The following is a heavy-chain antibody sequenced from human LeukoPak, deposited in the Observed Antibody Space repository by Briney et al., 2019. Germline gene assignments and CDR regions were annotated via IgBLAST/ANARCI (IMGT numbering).Heavy chain of an antibody. D-gene: IGHD1-26*01. CDR1: GFSFSSFA. J-gene: IGHJ3*02. Sequence: GGSLRLSCVVSGFSFSSFAMTWVRQAPGKGLEWVSLISASGGNIFYADSVKGRFTISRDNSKNTLFLQMKSLRAEDTAVYFCARTYSGSYRDAFDIWGQGTMVTVSS. CDR3: ARTYSGSYRDAFDI. CDR2: ISASGGNI. V-gene: IGHV3-23*01.